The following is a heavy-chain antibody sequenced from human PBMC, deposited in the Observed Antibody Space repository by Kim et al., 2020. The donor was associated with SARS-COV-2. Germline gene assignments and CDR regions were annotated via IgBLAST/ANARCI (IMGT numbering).Heavy chain of an antibody. CDR1: GGSFTNYY. CDR3: ARGIKARRNVVVSAGAPPKFDY. CDR2: ISHSGNT. J-gene: IGHJ4*02. D-gene: IGHD2-15*01. V-gene: IGHV4-34*01. Sequence: SETLSLTCAVYGGSFTNYYWSWIRQAPGKGLEWLGEISHSGNTKYNPSLESRVTASVDTSKNQFSLNLRSVSAADTAVYFCARGIKARRNVVVSAGAPPKFDYWGQGILVTVSS.